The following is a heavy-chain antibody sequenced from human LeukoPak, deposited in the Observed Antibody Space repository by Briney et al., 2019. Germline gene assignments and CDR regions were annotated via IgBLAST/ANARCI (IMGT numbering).Heavy chain of an antibody. D-gene: IGHD3-10*01. CDR3: TRESGSGNYYYDY. Sequence: PGGSLRLSCAASGFTFSSYGMQWVRQAPGKGLEWVAVIWYDGSYKYHADSVKVRFTISRDNSRNTLYLQMDSLSVEDTAVYYCTRESGSGNYYYDYWGQGTLVTVSS. CDR2: IWYDGSYK. CDR1: GFTFSSYG. J-gene: IGHJ4*02. V-gene: IGHV3-33*01.